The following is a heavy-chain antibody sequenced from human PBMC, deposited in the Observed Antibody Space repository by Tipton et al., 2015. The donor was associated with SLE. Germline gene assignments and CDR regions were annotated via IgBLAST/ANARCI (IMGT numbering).Heavy chain of an antibody. CDR1: GGSISSGYYF. J-gene: IGHJ3*02. V-gene: IGHV4-61*02. CDR2: IFSSGDT. Sequence: TLSLICTVSGGSISSGYYFWSWVRQPAGRGLEWFGRIFSSGDTNYNPSLKSRVTISLDTSKNQVSLRLTSLTAADTAVYYCAREAVDKDGALDIWGQGTTVIVSS. CDR3: AREAVDKDGALDI. D-gene: IGHD5-24*01.